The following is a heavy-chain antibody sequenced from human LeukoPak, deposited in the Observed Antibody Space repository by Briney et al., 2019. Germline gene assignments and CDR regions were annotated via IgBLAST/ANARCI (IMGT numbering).Heavy chain of an antibody. CDR3: ARASYDSSGYYYRY. J-gene: IGHJ4*02. CDR2: INHSGST. D-gene: IGHD3-22*01. CDR1: GGSFSGYY. V-gene: IGHV4-34*01. Sequence: PSETLSLTCAVYGGSFSGYYWSWIRQPPGKGLEWIGEINHSGSTNYNPSLESRVTISVDTSKNQFSMKLSSVTAADTAVYYCARASYDSSGYYYRYWGQGTLVTVSS.